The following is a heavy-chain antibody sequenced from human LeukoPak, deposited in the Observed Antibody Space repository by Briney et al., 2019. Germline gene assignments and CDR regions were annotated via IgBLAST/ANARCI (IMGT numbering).Heavy chain of an antibody. D-gene: IGHD3-22*01. CDR3: ARERDTMIVRSGGAFDI. CDR2: IKQDGSEK. CDR1: GFTFSSYW. Sequence: GGSPRLSCAASGFTFSSYWMSWVRQAPGKGLEWVANIKQDGSEKYYVDSVKGRFTISRDNAKNSLYLQMNSLRAEDTAVYYCARERDTMIVRSGGAFDIWGQGTMVTVSS. V-gene: IGHV3-7*01. J-gene: IGHJ3*02.